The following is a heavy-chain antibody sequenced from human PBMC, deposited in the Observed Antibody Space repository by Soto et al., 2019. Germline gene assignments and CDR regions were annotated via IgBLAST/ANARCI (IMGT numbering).Heavy chain of an antibody. D-gene: IGHD6-13*01. CDR1: GGTFSSYR. J-gene: IGHJ4*02. CDR2: IVPIYRTA. CDR3: VRDSGAKLSSS. V-gene: IGHV1-69*13. Sequence: SVKVSCKASGGTFSSYRINWVGQAPGQGLEWVGGIVPIYRTADYAQKFQGRVTITADESARTSYMELRSLKSQDTAVYYCVRDSGAKLSSSWGQGTLVTVSS.